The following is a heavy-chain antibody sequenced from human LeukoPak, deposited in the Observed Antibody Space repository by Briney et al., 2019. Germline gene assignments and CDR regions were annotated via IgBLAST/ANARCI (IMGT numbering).Heavy chain of an antibody. CDR2: IIPIFGTA. V-gene: IGHV1-69*13. CDR1: GGTFSSYA. D-gene: IGHD3-3*01. J-gene: IGHJ4*02. Sequence: SVKVSCKASGGTFSSYAISWVRQAPGQGLEWMGGIIPIFGTANYAQKSQGRVTITADESTSTAYMELSSLRSEDTAVYYCARRGPEGRFLEWLPLDYWGQGTLVTVSS. CDR3: ARRGPEGRFLEWLPLDY.